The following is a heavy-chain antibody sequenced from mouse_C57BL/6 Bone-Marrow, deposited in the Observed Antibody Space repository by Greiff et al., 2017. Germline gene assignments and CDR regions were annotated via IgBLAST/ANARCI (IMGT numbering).Heavy chain of an antibody. CDR2: IHPNSGST. CDR1: GYTFTSYW. D-gene: IGHD2-1*01. V-gene: IGHV1-64*01. J-gene: IGHJ3*01. Sequence: QVQLQQSGAELVKPGASVKLSCKASGYTFTSYWMHWVKQRPGQGLEWIGMIHPNSGSTNYNEKFKSKATLTVDKSSSTAYMQLSSLTSEDSAVYYGARPHDYGTSHWGQGTLVTVSS. CDR3: ARPHDYGTSH.